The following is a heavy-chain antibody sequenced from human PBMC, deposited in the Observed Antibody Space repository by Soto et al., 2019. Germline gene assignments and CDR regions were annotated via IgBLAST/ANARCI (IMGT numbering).Heavy chain of an antibody. Sequence: SESLSLSCRVSGDSISDTIYFWGWVRQSPGRGLEWIGSIHYSGPTQFHPTLKTRVTISVDTSKNEFSLRLRSVTAADTAIYFCARHLKAVAAAMPLWGQG. V-gene: IGHV4-39*01. CDR1: GDSISDTIYF. J-gene: IGHJ1*01. CDR3: ARHLKAVAAAMPL. CDR2: IHYSGPT. D-gene: IGHD6-19*01.